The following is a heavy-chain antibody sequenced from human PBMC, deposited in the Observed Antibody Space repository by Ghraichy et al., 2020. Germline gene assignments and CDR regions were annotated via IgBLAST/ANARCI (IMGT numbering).Heavy chain of an antibody. J-gene: IGHJ6*02. Sequence: TLSLTCTVSGGSISSYYWSWIRQPPGKGLEWIGYIYYSGSTNYNPSLKSRVTISVDTSKNQFSLKLSSVTAADTAVYYCARYYDFWSGQTRYYYGMDVWGQGTTVTVSS. V-gene: IGHV4-59*01. CDR1: GGSISSYY. CDR3: ARYYDFWSGQTRYYYGMDV. CDR2: IYYSGST. D-gene: IGHD3-3*01.